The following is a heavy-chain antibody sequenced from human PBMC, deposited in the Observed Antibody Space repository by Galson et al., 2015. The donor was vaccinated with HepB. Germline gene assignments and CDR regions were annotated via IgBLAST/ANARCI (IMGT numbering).Heavy chain of an antibody. V-gene: IGHV3-21*01. Sequence: SCAASGFTFSSYSMNWVRQAPGKGLEWVSSISSTSGHIYYADSVKGRFTISRDNAKNSLYLQMSSLRVEDTAVYYCAREDSYRGNPWGDHWGQGTLVTVSS. J-gene: IGHJ4*02. CDR1: GFTFSSYS. CDR3: AREDSYRGNPWGDH. CDR2: ISSTSGHI. D-gene: IGHD4-23*01.